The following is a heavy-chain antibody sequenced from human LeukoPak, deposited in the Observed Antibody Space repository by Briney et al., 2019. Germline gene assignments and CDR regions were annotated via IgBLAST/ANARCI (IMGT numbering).Heavy chain of an antibody. D-gene: IGHD5-24*01. CDR3: ARDKGREPDY. CDR1: GFTFSSYG. CDR2: IWYDGSNK. V-gene: IGHV3-33*01. J-gene: IGHJ4*02. Sequence: PGRSLRLSCAASGFTFSSYGMHWVRQAPGKGLEWVAVIWYDGSNKYYADSVKVRFTISRDNSKNTLYLQMNSLRAEDTAVYYCARDKGREPDYWGQGTLVTVSS.